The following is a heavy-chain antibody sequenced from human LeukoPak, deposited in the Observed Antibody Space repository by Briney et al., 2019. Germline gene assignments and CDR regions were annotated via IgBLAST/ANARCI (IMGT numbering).Heavy chain of an antibody. V-gene: IGHV1-2*02. J-gene: IGHJ4*02. CDR3: ARGPRMNYYDSSGYRPYYFDY. CDR1: GYTFTGYY. CDR2: INPNSGGT. D-gene: IGHD3-22*01. Sequence: ASVKVSCKASGYTFTGYYMHWVRQAPGQGLEWMGWINPNSGGTNYAQKFQGRVTMTRATSISTAYMELSRLRSGDTAVYYCARGPRMNYYDSSGYRPYYFDYWGQGTLVTVTS.